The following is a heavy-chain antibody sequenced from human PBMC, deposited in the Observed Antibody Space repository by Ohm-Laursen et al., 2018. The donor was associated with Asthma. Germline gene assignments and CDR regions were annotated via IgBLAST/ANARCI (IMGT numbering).Heavy chain of an antibody. CDR3: ARGAFYYESTGYYFFDH. J-gene: IGHJ4*02. CDR1: GDSISSGNNY. CDR2: IYYSGLT. V-gene: IGHV4-31*02. D-gene: IGHD3-22*01. Sequence: TLSLTWSVSGDSISSGNNYWSWIRQHPGKGLEWIGYIYYSGLTYSNPSLRSRVIISVDTSKNQFSLNLTSVTAADTAVYYCARGAFYYESTGYYFFDHWGQGALVTVSS.